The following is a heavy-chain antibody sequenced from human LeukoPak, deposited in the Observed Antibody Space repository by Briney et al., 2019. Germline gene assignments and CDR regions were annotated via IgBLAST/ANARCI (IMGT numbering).Heavy chain of an antibody. D-gene: IGHD6-25*01. Sequence: SETLSLTCTVSGGSISSYYWSWIRQPPGKGLEWIGYIYYSGSTNYNPSLKSRVTISVDTSKNQFSLKLSSVTAAGTAVYYCARASGYYGMDVWGQGTTVTVSS. V-gene: IGHV4-59*01. CDR2: IYYSGST. CDR3: ARASGYYGMDV. J-gene: IGHJ6*02. CDR1: GGSISSYY.